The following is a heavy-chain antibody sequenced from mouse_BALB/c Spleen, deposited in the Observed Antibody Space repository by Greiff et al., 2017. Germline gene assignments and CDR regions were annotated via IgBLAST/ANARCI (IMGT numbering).Heavy chain of an antibody. V-gene: IGHV1-87*01. D-gene: IGHD1-2*01. J-gene: IGHJ4*01. CDR1: GYTFTSYW. Sequence: VQLQQSGAELARPGASVKLSCKASGYTFTSYWMQWVKQRPGQGLEWIGAIYPGDGDTRYTQKFKGKATLTADKSSSTAYMQLSSLASEDSAVYYCARNSLLRLRAMDYWGQGTSVTVSA. CDR3: ARNSLLRLRAMDY. CDR2: IYPGDGDT.